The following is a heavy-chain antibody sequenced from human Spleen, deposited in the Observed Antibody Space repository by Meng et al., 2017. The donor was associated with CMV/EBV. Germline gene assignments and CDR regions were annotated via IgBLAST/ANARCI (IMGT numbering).Heavy chain of an antibody. J-gene: IGHJ6*02. V-gene: IGHV3-21*04. Sequence: GESLKISCAASGFTFSSYSMNWVRQAPGKGLEWVSSISSSSSYIYYADSVKGRFTISRDNAKNSLYLQMNSLRAEDMALYYCAKGRGTSVHYYAMDVWGQGTTVTVSS. CDR2: ISSSSSYI. CDR3: AKGRGTSVHYYAMDV. CDR1: GFTFSSYS.